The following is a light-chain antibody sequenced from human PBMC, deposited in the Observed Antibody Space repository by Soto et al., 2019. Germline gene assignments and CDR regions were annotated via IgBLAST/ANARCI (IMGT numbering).Light chain of an antibody. CDR2: EDN. CDR1: SGSIASNY. Sequence: NFMLTQPHSVSQSPGKTVIISCTRSSGSIASNYVQWYQQRPGSAPTIVIYEDNQRPSGVPDRFSGSVDSSSNSASLTISGLKTEDEADYYCHSYESNNVVFGGGTKLTV. CDR3: HSYESNNVV. V-gene: IGLV6-57*03. J-gene: IGLJ3*02.